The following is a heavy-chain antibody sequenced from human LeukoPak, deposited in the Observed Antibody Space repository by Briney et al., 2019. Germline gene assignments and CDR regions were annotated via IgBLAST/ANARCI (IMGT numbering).Heavy chain of an antibody. CDR3: AKGPPVFEVTTLGHYYMDV. D-gene: IGHD4-11*01. Sequence: SETLSLTCTVSGGSISSYYWNWIRQPPGKGLEWIGCIFHTGSIHYSPSLKSRVTMSLDTSRNQFSLNLRSVTTADTAVYYCAKGPPVFEVTTLGHYYMDVWDKGTAVTVSS. CDR2: IFHTGSI. J-gene: IGHJ6*03. CDR1: GGSISSYY. V-gene: IGHV4-59*01.